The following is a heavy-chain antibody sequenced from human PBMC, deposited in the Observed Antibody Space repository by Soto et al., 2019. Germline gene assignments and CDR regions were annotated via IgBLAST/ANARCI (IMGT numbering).Heavy chain of an antibody. CDR1: GDSFNDYY. J-gene: IGHJ6*03. Sequence: VRLVQSGAEMKKPGASVKVSCKTSGDSFNDYYIHWVRQAPGQGLEWMGWINPNGGVTKYAQKFQGRVTVTRDTSIRTVYMELSSLRSDDTAVYYCARESGGATATLDYYYFHMDVCGKGTTVTVSS. CDR2: INPNGGVT. D-gene: IGHD5-12*01. CDR3: ARESGGATATLDYYYFHMDV. V-gene: IGHV1-2*02.